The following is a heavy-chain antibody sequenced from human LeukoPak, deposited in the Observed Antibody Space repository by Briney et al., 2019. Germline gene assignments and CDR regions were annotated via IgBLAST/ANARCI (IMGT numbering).Heavy chain of an antibody. Sequence: SETLSLTCTISGGSISTYSWNWIRQAPGKGLEWIGYNYFSGTTNYNPALKSRVTISLDTSKNQFSLNLSSVTAADTAMYYCASQSSGFFYDAFDVWGQGTLVTVSS. V-gene: IGHV4-59*08. CDR1: GGSISTYS. J-gene: IGHJ3*01. CDR2: NYFSGTT. D-gene: IGHD6-19*01. CDR3: ASQSSGFFYDAFDV.